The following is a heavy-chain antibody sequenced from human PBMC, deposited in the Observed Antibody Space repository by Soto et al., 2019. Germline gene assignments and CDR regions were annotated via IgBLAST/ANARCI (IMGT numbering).Heavy chain of an antibody. CDR1: GFTFSSYA. D-gene: IGHD2-2*01. CDR2: ISSNGGST. Sequence: EVQLVESGGGLVQPGGSLRLSCAASGFTFSSYAMHWVRQAPGKGLEYVSAISSNGGSTYYANSVKGRFTISRDNSKNTLYLQMGSLRAEDMAVYYCARDRRVVPAAKRWVYFDYWGQGTLVTVSS. J-gene: IGHJ4*02. V-gene: IGHV3-64*01. CDR3: ARDRRVVPAAKRWVYFDY.